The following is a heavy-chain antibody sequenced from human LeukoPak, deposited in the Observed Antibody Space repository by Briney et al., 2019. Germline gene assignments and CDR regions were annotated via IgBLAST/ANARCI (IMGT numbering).Heavy chain of an antibody. Sequence: GASVKVSCKASGYTFTDYGLTWVRQAPGQGLEWMGWISALNGNANYAHKFRGRVTLTRDTSTSTAYMELRSLRSDDTAVYYCARDRPYCSSTSCLDDYWGQGTLVTVSS. CDR1: GYTFTDYG. CDR3: ARDRPYCSSTSCLDDY. V-gene: IGHV1-18*01. J-gene: IGHJ4*02. CDR2: ISALNGNA. D-gene: IGHD2-2*01.